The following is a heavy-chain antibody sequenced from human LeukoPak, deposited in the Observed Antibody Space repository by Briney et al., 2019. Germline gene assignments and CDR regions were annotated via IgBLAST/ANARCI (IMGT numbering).Heavy chain of an antibody. CDR3: ATDQGDILRGAFDI. CDR1: GYTFTGYY. J-gene: IGHJ3*02. D-gene: IGHD5-12*01. V-gene: IGHV1-24*01. CDR2: FDPEDGET. Sequence: ASVKVSCKASGYTFTGYYMHWVRQAPGKGLEWMGGFDPEDGETIYAQKFQGRVTMTEDTSTDTAYMELSSLRSEDTAVYYCATDQGDILRGAFDIWGQGTMVTVSS.